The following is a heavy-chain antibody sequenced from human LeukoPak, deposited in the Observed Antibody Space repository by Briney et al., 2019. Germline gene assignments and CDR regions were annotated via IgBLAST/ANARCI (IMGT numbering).Heavy chain of an antibody. J-gene: IGHJ5*02. CDR1: GGSFSGYY. Sequence: SETLSLTCAVYGGSFSGYYWSWIRQPPGKGLEWIGEINHSGSTNYNPSLKSRVTISVDTSKNQFSLKLSSVTAADTAVYYCARGGDTMVRGLYNRFDPWGQGTLVTVSS. V-gene: IGHV4-34*01. CDR2: INHSGST. CDR3: ARGGDTMVRGLYNRFDP. D-gene: IGHD3-10*01.